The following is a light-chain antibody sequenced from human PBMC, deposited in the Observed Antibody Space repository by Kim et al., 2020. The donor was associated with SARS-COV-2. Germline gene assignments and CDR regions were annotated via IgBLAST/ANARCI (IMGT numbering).Light chain of an antibody. Sequence: IQMTQSPSTLSASVGGRVTITCRASQSISSWLAWYQQKPGKAPNLLIYDASSLESGVPSRFSGRGSGTEFTLTISSLQPDDFATYYCQQYVTDPNTFGQGTKLEI. J-gene: IGKJ2*01. V-gene: IGKV1-5*01. CDR2: DAS. CDR3: QQYVTDPNT. CDR1: QSISSW.